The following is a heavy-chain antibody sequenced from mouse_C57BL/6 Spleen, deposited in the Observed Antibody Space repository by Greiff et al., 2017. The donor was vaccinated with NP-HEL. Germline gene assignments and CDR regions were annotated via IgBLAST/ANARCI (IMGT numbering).Heavy chain of an antibody. D-gene: IGHD2-3*01. CDR2: IDPSDSET. CDR1: GYTFTSYW. V-gene: IGHV1-52*01. Sequence: QVQLQQPGAELVRPGSSVKLSCKASGYTFTSYWMHWVKQKPIQGLEWIGNIDPSDSETHYNQKFKDKATLTVDKSSSTAYMQLSSLTSEDSAVYYCATDGSYYLDYWGQGTTLTVSS. CDR3: ATDGSYYLDY. J-gene: IGHJ2*01.